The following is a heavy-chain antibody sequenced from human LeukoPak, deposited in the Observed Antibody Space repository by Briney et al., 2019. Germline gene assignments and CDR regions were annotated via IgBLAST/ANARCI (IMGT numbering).Heavy chain of an antibody. CDR2: IYYSGST. V-gene: IGHV4-30-4*01. CDR1: GGSISSGDYY. Sequence: SQTLSLTCTVSGGSISSGDYYWSWIRQPPGKGLEWIGYIYYSGSTYYNPSLKSRVTISVDTSKNQFSLKLSSVTAADTAVYYCARSRRTYYDFWSGPPPPFDYWGQGTLVTVSS. CDR3: ARSRRTYYDFWSGPPPPFDY. J-gene: IGHJ4*02. D-gene: IGHD3-3*01.